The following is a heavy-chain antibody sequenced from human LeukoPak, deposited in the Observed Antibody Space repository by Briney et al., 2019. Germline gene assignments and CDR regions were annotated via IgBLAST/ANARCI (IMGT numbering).Heavy chain of an antibody. CDR3: VRVIITQTEFDY. V-gene: IGHV3-23*01. CDR2: ISGSGYST. Sequence: GGSLRLSCVASGFTFNNYAMTWVRQAPGKGLEWVAAISGSGYSTYYADSVKGRFTISRDNAKNSLYLQMSSLRAEDTAVYYCVRVIITQTEFDYWGQGALVTVSS. D-gene: IGHD1-14*01. J-gene: IGHJ4*02. CDR1: GFTFNNYA.